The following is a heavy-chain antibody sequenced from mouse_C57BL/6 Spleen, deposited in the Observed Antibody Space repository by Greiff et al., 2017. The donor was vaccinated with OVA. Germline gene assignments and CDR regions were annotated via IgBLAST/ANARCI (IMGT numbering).Heavy chain of an antibody. CDR3: AREAGTGYFDV. D-gene: IGHD3-3*01. J-gene: IGHJ1*03. CDR1: GYTFTSYW. V-gene: IGHV1-52*01. Sequence: QVQLQQPGAELVRPWSSVKLSCKASGYTFTSYWMHWVKQRPIQGLEWIGNIDPSDSETHYNQKFKDKATLTVDKSSSTAYMQLSSLTSEDSAVYYCAREAGTGYFDVWGTGTTVTVSS. CDR2: IDPSDSET.